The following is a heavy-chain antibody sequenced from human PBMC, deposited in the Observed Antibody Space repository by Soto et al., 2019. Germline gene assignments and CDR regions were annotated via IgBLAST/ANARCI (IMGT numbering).Heavy chain of an antibody. V-gene: IGHV1-2*04. J-gene: IGHJ5*02. CDR2: INPNTGGT. CDR3: ARGGSVTIFGVVIRNVSYLVP. D-gene: IGHD3-3*01. Sequence: ASVKVSCKASGYTFTGYFIHWVRQAPGQGLEWMGWINPNTGGTNYAQKFQGWVTMTRDTSTSTAYMELRRLKSDDTAVYYCARGGSVTIFGVVIRNVSYLVPWGQGTLVTVSS. CDR1: GYTFTGYF.